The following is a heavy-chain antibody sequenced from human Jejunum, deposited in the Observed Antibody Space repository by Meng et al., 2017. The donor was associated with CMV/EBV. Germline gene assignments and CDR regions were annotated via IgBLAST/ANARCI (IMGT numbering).Heavy chain of an antibody. J-gene: IGHJ3*02. CDR1: GFPVSRTS. CDR3: ARGGGGDAFDI. V-gene: IGHV3-11*01. Sequence: WPASGFPVSRTSRGGVRQAPGRGLELLSYISSGSSTIYYADSVMGRFTISRNNAKKSVYLKMNSLRADDTAVYYCARGGGGDAFDIWGQGTMVTVSS. CDR2: ISSGSSTI. D-gene: IGHD1-26*01.